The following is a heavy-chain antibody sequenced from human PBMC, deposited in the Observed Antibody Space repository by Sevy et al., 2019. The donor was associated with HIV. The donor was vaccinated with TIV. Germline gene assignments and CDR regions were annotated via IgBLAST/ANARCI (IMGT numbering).Heavy chain of an antibody. CDR1: GFSYSSYG. D-gene: IGHD2-21*01. J-gene: IGHJ4*02. Sequence: GGSLRLSCAASGFSYSSYGMHWVRQAPGKGLEWVEYIQFDGSNKEYADSVKGRFTISRDNSKNTLDLQMNSLRVEDTAVYYCVKEGGGEGGDHWGKGTLVTVSS. CDR3: VKEGGGEGGDH. CDR2: IQFDGSNK. V-gene: IGHV3-30*02.